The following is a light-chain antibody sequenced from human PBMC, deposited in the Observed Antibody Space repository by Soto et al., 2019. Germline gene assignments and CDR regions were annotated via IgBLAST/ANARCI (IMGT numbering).Light chain of an antibody. V-gene: IGLV2-14*03. Sequence: QSALTQPASVSGSPGQSITISGTGTSSDVGAYNYVSWYQQHPGKVPKLMIYDVSDRPSGVSNRFSGSKSGNTASLTISGLQAEDEADYYSSSFTRSNSYVFGTGTKLTVL. CDR3: SSFTRSNSYV. CDR1: SSDVGAYNY. J-gene: IGLJ1*01. CDR2: DVS.